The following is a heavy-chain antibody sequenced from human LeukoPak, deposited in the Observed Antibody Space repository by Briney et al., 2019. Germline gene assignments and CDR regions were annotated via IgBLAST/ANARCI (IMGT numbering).Heavy chain of an antibody. CDR1: GGSISSYY. CDR2: IYYSGST. CDR3: ARGSPTLGFDY. J-gene: IGHJ4*02. V-gene: IGHV4-59*01. D-gene: IGHD1-26*01. Sequence: SETLSLTCTVSGGSISSYYWSWIRQPPGKGLEWIGYIYYSGSTNYNPSLKSRVTISVDTSKNQFPLKLSSVTAADTAVYYCARGSPTLGFDYWGQGTLVTVSS.